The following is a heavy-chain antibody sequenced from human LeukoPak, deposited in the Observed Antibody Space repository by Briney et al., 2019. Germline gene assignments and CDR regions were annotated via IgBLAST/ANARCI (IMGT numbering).Heavy chain of an antibody. CDR2: ISYDGSNK. J-gene: IGHJ4*02. D-gene: IGHD6-19*01. V-gene: IGHV3-30-3*02. CDR1: GFTFSSYA. Sequence: PGRSLRLSCAASGFTFSSYAMHWVRQAPGKGLEWVAVISYDGSNKYYADSVKGRFTISRDNSKNTLYLQMNSLRAEDTAVYYCAKNVEIAVASDYFDYWGQGTLVTVSS. CDR3: AKNVEIAVASDYFDY.